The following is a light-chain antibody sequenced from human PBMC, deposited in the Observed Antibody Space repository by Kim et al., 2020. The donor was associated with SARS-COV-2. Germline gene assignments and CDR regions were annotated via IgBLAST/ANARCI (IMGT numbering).Light chain of an antibody. J-gene: IGKJ1*01. CDR2: GTS. CDR3: QQYDDSPPWT. Sequence: PGERVTHSCRASQSVSGSYLAWYQQKPGQAPRLLIYGTSSRATGIPDRFSGSGSGTDFTLTISRLEPEDFAVYYCQQYDDSPPWTFGQGTKVDIK. V-gene: IGKV3-20*01. CDR1: QSVSGSY.